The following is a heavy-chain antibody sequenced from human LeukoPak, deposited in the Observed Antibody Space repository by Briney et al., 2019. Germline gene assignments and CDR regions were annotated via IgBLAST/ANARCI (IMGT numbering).Heavy chain of an antibody. J-gene: IGHJ4*02. CDR3: ARAKRYFDWLLYDVHFDY. CDR1: GGSISSSNW. V-gene: IGHV4-4*02. Sequence: SETLSLTCAVSGGSISSSNWWSWVRQPPGKGLEWIGEIYHSGSTNYNPSLKSRVTISVDKSKNQFSLKLSSVTAADTAVYYCARAKRYFDWLLYDVHFDYWGQGTLVTVSS. CDR2: IYHSGST. D-gene: IGHD3-9*01.